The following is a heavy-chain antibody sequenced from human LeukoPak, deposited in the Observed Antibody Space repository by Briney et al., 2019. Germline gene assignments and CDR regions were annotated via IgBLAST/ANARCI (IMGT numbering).Heavy chain of an antibody. CDR3: AKDSLRTYYGSGSYPLDD. J-gene: IGHJ4*02. Sequence: PGGSLTPSCAASGFTFNNYCMHWVRQAPGKGLEWVAFIRFDGGNKYYADSVKGRFTISRDSSKNTLFMQMNSLRADDTAVYYCAKDSLRTYYGSGSYPLDDWGQGTLVTVSS. D-gene: IGHD3-10*01. V-gene: IGHV3-30*02. CDR1: GFTFNNYC. CDR2: IRFDGGNK.